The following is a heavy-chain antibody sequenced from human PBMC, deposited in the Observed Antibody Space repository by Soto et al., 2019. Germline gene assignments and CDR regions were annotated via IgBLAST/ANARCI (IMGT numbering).Heavy chain of an antibody. D-gene: IGHD3-9*01. Sequence: QVQLQESGPGLVKPSETLSLTCTVSGGSISSYYWSWIRQPPGKGLEWIGYIYYSGSTNYNPSLRMRLPNPEATPKNHFPLKRGSVPAEATPVFSWRYLTPPGATAGPRTGYSVFGGLGT. CDR1: GGSISSYY. V-gene: IGHV4-59*12. CDR3: RYLTPPGATAGPRTGYSVF. CDR2: IYYSGST. J-gene: IGHJ2*01.